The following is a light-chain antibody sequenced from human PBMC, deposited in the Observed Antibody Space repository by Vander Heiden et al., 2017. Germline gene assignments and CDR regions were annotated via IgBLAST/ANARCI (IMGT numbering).Light chain of an antibody. Sequence: DIQMTQSPSTLSASVGDRVTITCLASHVIRNWLAWYQQKPGKAPKLLSYGASRLESGVPSRCSGSGSGTEFTFTISSQQPDDFATYYCQQDNNHPLTFGQGTKMEIK. CDR1: HVIRNW. CDR2: GAS. CDR3: QQDNNHPLT. J-gene: IGKJ1*01. V-gene: IGKV1-5*03.